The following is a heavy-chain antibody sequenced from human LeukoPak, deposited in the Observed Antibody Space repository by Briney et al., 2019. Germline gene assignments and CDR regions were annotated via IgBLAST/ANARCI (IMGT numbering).Heavy chain of an antibody. Sequence: PGGSLRLSCAASGFTFDDYAMHWVRQAPGKGLEWVSGINWNSITIGYADSVKGRFTISRDNAKNSLYLQMSSLRAEDTAVYYCARAMDVWGQGTTVIVSS. J-gene: IGHJ6*02. V-gene: IGHV3-9*01. CDR3: ARAMDV. CDR1: GFTFDDYA. CDR2: INWNSITI.